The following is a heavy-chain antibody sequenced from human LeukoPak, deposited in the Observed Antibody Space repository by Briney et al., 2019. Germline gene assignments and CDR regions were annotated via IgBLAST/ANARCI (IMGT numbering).Heavy chain of an antibody. D-gene: IGHD6-19*01. V-gene: IGHV4-59*01. CDR3: ARGAVAGTYYYYYYMDV. CDR2: IYNSGST. J-gene: IGHJ6*03. Sequence: SSETLSLTCTVSGGSISSYYWNWIRQPPGKGLEWIGYIYNSGSTNNNPSLKSRVTISVDTSKNQFSLKLSSVTAADTAVCYCARGAVAGTYYYYYYMDVWGKGTTVTVSS. CDR1: GGSISSYY.